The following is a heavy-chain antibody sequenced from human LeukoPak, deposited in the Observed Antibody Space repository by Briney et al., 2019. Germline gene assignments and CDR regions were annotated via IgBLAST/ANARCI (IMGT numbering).Heavy chain of an antibody. CDR3: ARGVSYYDSSGYYNEYFQH. V-gene: IGHV4-59*08. CDR2: IYHSGST. Sequence: SETLSLTCTVSGAAINNYFWSWIRQPPGKGLEWIAYIYHSGSTDHNPALKNRVTTSIDTAKNQFSVKLSSVTAADTAVYYCARGVSYYDSSGYYNEYFQHWGQGTLVTVSS. CDR1: GAAINNYF. J-gene: IGHJ1*01. D-gene: IGHD3-22*01.